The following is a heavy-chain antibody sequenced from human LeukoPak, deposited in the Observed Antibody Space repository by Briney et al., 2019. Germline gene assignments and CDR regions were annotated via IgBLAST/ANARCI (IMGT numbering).Heavy chain of an antibody. CDR3: ARGLSIGAAGTRWSDP. CDR1: GGSFSDYY. D-gene: IGHD6-13*01. V-gene: IGHV4-34*01. CDR2: INHSGST. J-gene: IGHJ5*02. Sequence: SETLSLTCAVYGGSFSDYYWSWIRQSPGKGLEWIGEINHSGSTNYNPTLKRRVTISVDTSKNQFSLKLSFVTAADTAVYYCARGLSIGAAGTRWSDPWGQGTLVTVSS.